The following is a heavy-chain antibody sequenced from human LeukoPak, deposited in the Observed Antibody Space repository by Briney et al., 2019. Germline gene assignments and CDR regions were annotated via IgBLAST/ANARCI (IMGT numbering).Heavy chain of an antibody. V-gene: IGHV4-4*09. CDR3: ASSSIAARLSYSYFYRDV. J-gene: IGHJ6*03. CDR1: GGSISNYY. CDR2: IYSSGST. Sequence: SETLSLTCTVSGGSISNYYWSWIRQPPGKGLGWIGYIYSSGSTYYNPSLRSRVTISVDSSKNQFSLKLNSVTAADTAVYYCASSSIAARLSYSYFYRDVWGKGTTVTVSS. D-gene: IGHD6-6*01.